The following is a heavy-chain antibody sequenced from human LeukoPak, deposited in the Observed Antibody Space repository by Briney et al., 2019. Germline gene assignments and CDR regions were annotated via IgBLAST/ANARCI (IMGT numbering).Heavy chain of an antibody. CDR2: IYPGDSDT. J-gene: IGHJ5*02. D-gene: IGHD2-15*01. CDR1: GYSFTSYW. CDR3: ARRGYCSGGSCSRFDP. Sequence: GESLKISCKGSGYSFTSYWIGWVRQMPGKGLECMGIIYPGDSDTRYSPSFQGQVTISADKSISTAYLQWSSLKASDTAMYYCARRGYCSGGSCSRFDPWGQGTLVTVSS. V-gene: IGHV5-51*01.